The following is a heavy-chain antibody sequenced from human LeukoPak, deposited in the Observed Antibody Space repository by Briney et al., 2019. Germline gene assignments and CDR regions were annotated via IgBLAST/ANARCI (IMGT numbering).Heavy chain of an antibody. D-gene: IGHD3-22*01. J-gene: IGHJ4*02. Sequence: PGGSLRLSCAASGFTFSSYAMSWVRQAPGKGLEWVSAMSGSGGTTYYADSVKGRFTISRDNSKNTLYLQMNSLRAEDTAIYYCAKTYYYDSRGYALYYFDYWGQGTLVTVSS. CDR3: AKTYYYDSRGYALYYFDY. V-gene: IGHV3-23*01. CDR2: MSGSGGTT. CDR1: GFTFSSYA.